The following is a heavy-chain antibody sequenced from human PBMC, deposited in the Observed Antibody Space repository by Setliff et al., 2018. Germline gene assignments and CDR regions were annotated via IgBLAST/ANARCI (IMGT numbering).Heavy chain of an antibody. CDR2: ITHDGSKT. J-gene: IGHJ6*02. CDR3: TRDQDYYGMDV. CDR1: GFTFNTYW. Sequence: GGSLRLSCAGSGFTFNTYWMTWVRQAPGKGLEWVASITHDGSKTYILDSVKGRFTISRDNTKNSLYLQMNSLRGEDTAVYRCTRDQDYYGMDVWGQGTTVTVSS. V-gene: IGHV3-7*01.